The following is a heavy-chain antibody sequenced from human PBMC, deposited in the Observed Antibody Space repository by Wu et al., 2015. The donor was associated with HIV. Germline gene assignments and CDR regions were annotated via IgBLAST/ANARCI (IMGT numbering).Heavy chain of an antibody. CDR2: IIPIFGIV. V-gene: IGHV1-69*13. CDR1: GGTFSSSA. D-gene: IGHD3-16*01. J-gene: IGHJ5*02. CDR3: AREGGALYPGGSWFDP. Sequence: QVQLVQSGAEVKKPGSSVKVSCKASGGTFSSSAISWVRQAPGQGLEWMGRIIPIFGIVKYAQKFQGRVTITADESTGTAYMELSSLRSEDTAVYYCAREGGALYPGGSWFDPWGQGTLVTVSS.